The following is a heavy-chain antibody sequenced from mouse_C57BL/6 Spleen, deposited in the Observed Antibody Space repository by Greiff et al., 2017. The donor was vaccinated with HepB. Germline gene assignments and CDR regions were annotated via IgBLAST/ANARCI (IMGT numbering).Heavy chain of an antibody. CDR2: INPNNGGT. CDR1: GYTFTDYY. V-gene: IGHV1-26*01. Sequence: EVQLQQSGPELVKPGASVKISCKASGYTFTDYYMNWVKQSHGKSLEWIGDINPNNGGTSYNQKFKGKATLTVDKSSSTAYMELRSLTSEDSAVYYCAPNYYGSTYWGQGTTLTVSS. CDR3: APNYYGSTY. J-gene: IGHJ2*01. D-gene: IGHD1-1*01.